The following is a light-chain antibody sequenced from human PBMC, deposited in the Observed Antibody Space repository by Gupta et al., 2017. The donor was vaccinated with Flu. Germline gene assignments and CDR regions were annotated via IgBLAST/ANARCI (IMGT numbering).Light chain of an antibody. Sequence: DIQMTQSPSSVSASVGDRVTITCRASQDISSRLAWYQQKPGESPKLLIYTASALQSGVTSRFSGSGSGTDFTLTISSLQAEDLATYYCQQTNSFPRTFGQGTKVEIK. J-gene: IGKJ1*01. CDR1: QDISSR. CDR2: TAS. CDR3: QQTNSFPRT. V-gene: IGKV1-12*01.